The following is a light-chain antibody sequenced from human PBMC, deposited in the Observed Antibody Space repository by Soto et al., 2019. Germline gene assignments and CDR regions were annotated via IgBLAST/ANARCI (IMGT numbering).Light chain of an antibody. J-gene: IGKJ1*01. Sequence: DNVMTQSPDSLAVSLGERATINCKSSQSVLYSSNNKNYFAWYQQKPGQPPKLLIYWASTRESGVPDRFSGSGSGTDFTLTISSLQAEDVAVYYCQQYYSTPRTFGQGTKVEIK. CDR2: WAS. V-gene: IGKV4-1*01. CDR1: QSVLYSSNNKNY. CDR3: QQYYSTPRT.